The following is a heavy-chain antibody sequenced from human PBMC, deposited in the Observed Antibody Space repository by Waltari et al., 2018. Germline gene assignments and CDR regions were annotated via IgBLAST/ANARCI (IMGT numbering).Heavy chain of an antibody. CDR2: IYYSGST. D-gene: IGHD6-19*01. V-gene: IGHV4-59*01. CDR3: ARSSGWGRYFDY. J-gene: IGHJ4*02. CDR1: GGSISSYY. Sequence: QVQLQESGPGLVKPSETLSRTCTVSGGSISSYYWSWTRQPPGKGLEWIGYIYYSGSTNYNPSLKSRVTISVDTSKNQFSLKLSSVTAADTAVYYCARSSGWGRYFDYWGQGTLVTVSS.